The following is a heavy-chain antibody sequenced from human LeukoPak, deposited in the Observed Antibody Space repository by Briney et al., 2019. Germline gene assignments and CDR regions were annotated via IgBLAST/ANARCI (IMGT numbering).Heavy chain of an antibody. Sequence: ASVKVSCKASGYTFTSYYMHWVRQAPGQGLEWMGIINPSGGSTSYAQKFQGRVTMTRDTSTSTVYMELSSLRSEDTAVYYCARDPNSSGWYDGMDVWGQGTTATVSS. V-gene: IGHV1-46*01. J-gene: IGHJ6*02. CDR1: GYTFTSYY. CDR2: INPSGGST. D-gene: IGHD6-19*01. CDR3: ARDPNSSGWYDGMDV.